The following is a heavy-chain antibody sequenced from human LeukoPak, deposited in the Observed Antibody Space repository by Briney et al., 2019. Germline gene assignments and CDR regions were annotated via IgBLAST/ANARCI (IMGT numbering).Heavy chain of an antibody. Sequence: GGSLRLSCAASGFTFSSYEMNWVRQAPGKGLEWVSYISSSGSTMYYADSVKGRFTISRDNAKNSLYLQMNGLRAEDTALYYCAKDISPRGCSGGSCYLMSLAFDIWGQGTMVTVSS. CDR3: AKDISPRGCSGGSCYLMSLAFDI. CDR1: GFTFSSYE. CDR2: ISSSGSTM. J-gene: IGHJ3*02. D-gene: IGHD2-15*01. V-gene: IGHV3-48*03.